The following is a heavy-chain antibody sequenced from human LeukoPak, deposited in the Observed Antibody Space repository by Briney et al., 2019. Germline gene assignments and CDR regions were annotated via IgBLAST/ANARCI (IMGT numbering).Heavy chain of an antibody. CDR3: ARGHIAAAAPAY. D-gene: IGHD6-13*01. V-gene: IGHV3-48*02. J-gene: IGHJ4*02. Sequence: GGSLRLSGAASGFTFSGYSMNWVRKAPGKGLEWVSYISSSSSTIYYADSVKGRFTISRDNAKNSLYLQMNSLRDEDTAVYYCARGHIAAAAPAYWGQGTLVTVSS. CDR1: GFTFSGYS. CDR2: ISSSSSTI.